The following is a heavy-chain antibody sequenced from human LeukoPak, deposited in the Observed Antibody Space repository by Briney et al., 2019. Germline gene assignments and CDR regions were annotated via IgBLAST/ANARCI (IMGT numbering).Heavy chain of an antibody. CDR2: ISGSGGST. Sequence: GGSLRLSCAASGFTFSSYAMSWVRQAPGKGLEWVSAISGSGGSTYYADSVKGRFTISRDNSKNTLYLQMNSLRAEDTAVYYCAKGKVDTAMVALRVAFDIWGQGTMVTVSS. CDR1: GFTFSSYA. CDR3: AKGKVDTAMVALRVAFDI. D-gene: IGHD5-18*01. J-gene: IGHJ3*02. V-gene: IGHV3-23*01.